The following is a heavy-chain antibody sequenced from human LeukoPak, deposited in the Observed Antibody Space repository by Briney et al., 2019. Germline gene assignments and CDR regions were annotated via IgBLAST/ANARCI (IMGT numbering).Heavy chain of an antibody. CDR2: ISGSGGST. J-gene: IGHJ4*02. V-gene: IGHV3-23*01. D-gene: IGHD6-13*01. CDR3: AKTRIAAASTTMYYFDY. CDR1: GFTFSSYA. Sequence: GGSLRLSCAASGFTFSSYAMSWVRQAPGKGLEWVSAISGSGGSTYYADSEKGRFTISRDNSKNTLYLQMNSLRAEDTAVYYCAKTRIAAASTTMYYFDYWGQGTLVTVSS.